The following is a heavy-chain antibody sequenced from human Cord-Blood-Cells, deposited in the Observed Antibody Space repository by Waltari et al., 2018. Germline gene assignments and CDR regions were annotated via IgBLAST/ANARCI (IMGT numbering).Heavy chain of an antibody. Sequence: QVQLVQSGAEVKKPGASVKVSCKASGYTFTGYYMHWVRQAPGQGLEWMGWSNPNRGGTNYAQKFQGRVTMTRDTSISTAYMELSRLRSDDTAVDYCARDSGSYFTSFDYWGQGTLVTVSS. V-gene: IGHV1-2*02. CDR1: GYTFTGYY. D-gene: IGHD1-26*01. CDR3: ARDSGSYFTSFDY. CDR2: SNPNRGGT. J-gene: IGHJ4*02.